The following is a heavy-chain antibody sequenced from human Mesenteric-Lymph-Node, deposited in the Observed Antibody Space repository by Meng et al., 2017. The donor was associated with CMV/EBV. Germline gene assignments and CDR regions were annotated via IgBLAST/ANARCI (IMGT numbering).Heavy chain of an antibody. CDR1: GFTFSSYS. CDR3: ARESTTVTTRYWFDP. CDR2: ISSSTSYM. V-gene: IGHV3-21*01. Sequence: GGSLRLSCAASGFTFSSYSMNWVRQAPGKGLEWVSSISSSTSYMYYADSVKGRFTISRDNAKNSLYLQMNSLRAEDTAVYYCARESTTVTTRYWFDPWGQGTLVTVSS. D-gene: IGHD4-11*01. J-gene: IGHJ5*02.